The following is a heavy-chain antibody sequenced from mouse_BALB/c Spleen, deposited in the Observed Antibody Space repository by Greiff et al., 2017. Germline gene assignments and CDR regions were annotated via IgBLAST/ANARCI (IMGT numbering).Heavy chain of an antibody. D-gene: IGHD2-4*01. CDR2: ISSGGSYT. J-gene: IGHJ3*01. CDR3: AREGLRSLFAY. CDR1: GFTFSSYA. V-gene: IGHV5-9-4*01. Sequence: EVKLVESGGGLVKPGGSLKLSCAASGFTFSSYAMSWVRQSPEKRLEWVAEISSGGSYTYYPDTVTGRFTISRDNAKNTLYLEMSSLRSEDTAMYYCAREGLRSLFAYWGQGTLVTVSA.